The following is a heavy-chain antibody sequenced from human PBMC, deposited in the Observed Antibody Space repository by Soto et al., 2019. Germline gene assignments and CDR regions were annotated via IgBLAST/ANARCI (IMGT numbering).Heavy chain of an antibody. CDR1: GFTFSSYG. CDR3: AKDRSGYDWYFDY. J-gene: IGHJ4*02. Sequence: HPGGSLRLSCTASGFTFSSYGVHWVRQAPGKGLEWVAVISYDGGAKYFGDSVKGRFTISRDNSKNTLYLEMNSLRAEDTAVYFCAKDRSGYDWYFDYWGQGTLVTVSS. D-gene: IGHD5-12*01. V-gene: IGHV3-30*18. CDR2: ISYDGGAK.